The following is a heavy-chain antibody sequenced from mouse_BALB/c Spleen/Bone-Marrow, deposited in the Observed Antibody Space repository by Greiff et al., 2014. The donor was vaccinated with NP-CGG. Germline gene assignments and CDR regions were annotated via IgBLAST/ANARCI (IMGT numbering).Heavy chain of an antibody. J-gene: IGHJ2*01. D-gene: IGHD1-1*01. CDR1: GFNIKDTY. Sequence: EVQREESGAELVKPGASVKLSCTASGFNIKDTYMHWVKQRPEQGLEWIGRIDPANVNTKYDPKFQGKATITADTSSNTAYLQLSSLTSEDTAFYYCASYFYGYYFDYWGQGTTLTVSA. CDR2: IDPANVNT. CDR3: ASYFYGYYFDY. V-gene: IGHV14-3*02.